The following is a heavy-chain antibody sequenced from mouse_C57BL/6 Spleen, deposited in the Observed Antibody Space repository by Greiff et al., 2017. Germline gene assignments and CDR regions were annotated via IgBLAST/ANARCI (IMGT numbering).Heavy chain of an antibody. CDR1: GYTFTDYN. J-gene: IGHJ3*01. CDR2: INPNNGGT. CDR3: AREGELDDYDERAWFAY. Sequence: VQLQQSGPELVKPGASVKMSCKASGYTFTDYNMHWVKQSHGKSLEWIGYINPNNGGTSYNQKFKGKATLTVNKSSSTAYMELRSLTSEDSAVYYCAREGELDDYDERAWFAYWGQGTLVTVSA. D-gene: IGHD2-4*01. V-gene: IGHV1-22*01.